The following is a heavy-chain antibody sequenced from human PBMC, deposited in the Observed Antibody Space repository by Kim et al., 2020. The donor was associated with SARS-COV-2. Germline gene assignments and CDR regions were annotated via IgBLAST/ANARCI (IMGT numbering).Heavy chain of an antibody. CDR2: IYYSGST. D-gene: IGHD6-13*01. Sequence: SETLSLTCTVSGGSISSSSYYWGWIRQPPGKGLEWIGSIYYSGSTYYNPSLKSRVTISVDTSKNQFSLKLSSVTAADTAVYYCARQKRPQYSSSWEPPPEYFQHWGQGTLVTVSS. J-gene: IGHJ1*01. CDR3: ARQKRPQYSSSWEPPPEYFQH. V-gene: IGHV4-39*01. CDR1: GGSISSSSYY.